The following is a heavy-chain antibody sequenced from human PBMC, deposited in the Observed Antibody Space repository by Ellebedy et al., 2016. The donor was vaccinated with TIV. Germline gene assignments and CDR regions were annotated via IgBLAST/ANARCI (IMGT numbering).Heavy chain of an antibody. V-gene: IGHV5-51*01. D-gene: IGHD1-1*01. CDR2: IYPGDSNT. CDR3: ARRPTYGPLEFFDY. J-gene: IGHJ4*02. CDR1: GYSFTNYW. Sequence: GESLKISCKGSGYSFTNYWIGWVRQMPGKGLEWMAIIYPGDSNTLYSPSFQGQVTISADKSIGTAYLQWSSLKASDSAMYYCARRPTYGPLEFFDYWGQGTLVTVSS.